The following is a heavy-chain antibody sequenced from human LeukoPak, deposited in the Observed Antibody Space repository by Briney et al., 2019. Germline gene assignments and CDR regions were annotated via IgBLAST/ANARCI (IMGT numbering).Heavy chain of an antibody. Sequence: GGSLRLSCAASGFTLSSYSMNWVRQAPAKGLEWVSSISSSSSYKYYADSVKGRFTISRDNAKNSLYLQMNSLRAEDTAVYYCARAWFDPWGQGTLVTVSS. CDR3: ARAWFDP. V-gene: IGHV3-21*01. CDR2: ISSSSSYK. CDR1: GFTLSSYS. J-gene: IGHJ5*02.